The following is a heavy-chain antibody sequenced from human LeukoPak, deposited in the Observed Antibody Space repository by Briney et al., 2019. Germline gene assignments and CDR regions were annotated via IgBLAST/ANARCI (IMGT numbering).Heavy chain of an antibody. CDR1: GGSISSYY. V-gene: IGHV4-59*01. J-gene: IGHJ4*02. CDR3: ARGPPVAGTPRIDY. D-gene: IGHD6-19*01. CDR2: IYYSGTT. Sequence: PSETLSLTCTVSGGSISSYYWSWIRQPPGKGLEWIGYIYYSGTTNYNPSLKSRVTISIDTSQNQFSRRLSSVTAADTAVYYCARGPPVAGTPRIDYWGQGTLVTVSS.